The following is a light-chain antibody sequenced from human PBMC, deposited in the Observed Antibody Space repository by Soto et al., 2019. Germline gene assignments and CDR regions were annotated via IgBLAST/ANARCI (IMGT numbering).Light chain of an antibody. Sequence: QSVLTQPRSVSGSPGQSVTISCTGTSSDVGGYNYVSWYQQHPGTAPKLIIFGVSKRPSGVPDRFSGSKSGNTASLSISRLQAEQEYDYYCYGYEGNDSYILVTGTNVTVL. CDR3: YGYEGNDSYI. J-gene: IGLJ1*01. V-gene: IGLV2-11*01. CDR1: SSDVGGYNY. CDR2: GVS.